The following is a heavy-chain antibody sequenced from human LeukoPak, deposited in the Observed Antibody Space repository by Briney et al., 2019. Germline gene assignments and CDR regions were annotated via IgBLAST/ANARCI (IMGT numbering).Heavy chain of an antibody. CDR2: IKEDGSEK. J-gene: IGHJ4*02. CDR3: ARETFYFDGSGYSGAPTY. CDR1: GFTLNSYR. Sequence: GGSLRLSCAASGFTLNSYRMSWVRQAPGKGLEWVANIKEDGSEKYYVDSVKGRFTISRDNAKNSLYLQMNSLRAEDTAVYYCARETFYFDGSGYSGAPTYWGQGALVTVSS. D-gene: IGHD3-22*01. V-gene: IGHV3-7*01.